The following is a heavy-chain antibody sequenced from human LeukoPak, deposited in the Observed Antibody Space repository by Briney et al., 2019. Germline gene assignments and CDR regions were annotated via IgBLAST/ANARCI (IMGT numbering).Heavy chain of an antibody. CDR2: IYYSGST. V-gene: IGHV4-39*01. CDR3: ASDSSGYYDPYAFDI. Sequence: SETLSLTYTVSGGSISSSSYYWGWTRQPPGKGLEWIGSIYYSGSTYYNPSLKSRVTISVDTSKNQFSLKLSSVTAADTAVYYCASDSSGYYDPYAFDIWGQGTMVTVSS. D-gene: IGHD3-22*01. J-gene: IGHJ3*02. CDR1: GGSISSSSYY.